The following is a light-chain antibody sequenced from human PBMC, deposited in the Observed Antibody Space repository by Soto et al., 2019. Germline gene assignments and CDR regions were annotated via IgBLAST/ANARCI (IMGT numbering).Light chain of an antibody. CDR3: QQYNSWPLT. CDR1: QSISTK. V-gene: IGKV3-15*01. Sequence: EIVMTQSPATLSMSPGERATLSCRASQSISTKVAWYQQKPGQAPRLLIYGASTWATGVPARFSGSGSGTEFTLSISSLQSEHFAVYYCQQYNSWPLTFGGGTKVEIK. CDR2: GAS. J-gene: IGKJ4*01.